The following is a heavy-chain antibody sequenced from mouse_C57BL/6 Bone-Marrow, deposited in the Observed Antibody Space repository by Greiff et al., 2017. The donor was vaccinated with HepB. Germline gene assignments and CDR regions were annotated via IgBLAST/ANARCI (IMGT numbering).Heavy chain of an antibody. V-gene: IGHV1-26*01. CDR1: GYTFTDYY. Sequence: EVQLQQSGPELVKPGASVKISCKASGYTFTDYYMNWVKQSHGKSLEWIGDINPNNGGTSYNQKFKGKATLTVDKSSSTAYMELRSLTSEDSAVYYCFITTVPIDYWGQGTTLTVSS. J-gene: IGHJ2*01. D-gene: IGHD1-1*01. CDR3: FITTVPIDY. CDR2: INPNNGGT.